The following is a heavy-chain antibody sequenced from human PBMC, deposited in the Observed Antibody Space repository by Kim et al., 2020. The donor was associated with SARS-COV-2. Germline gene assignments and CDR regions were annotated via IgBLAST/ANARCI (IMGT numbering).Heavy chain of an antibody. CDR1: GFTFSSYG. Sequence: LSLTCAASGFTFSSYGMHWVRQAPGKGLEWVAVISYDGSNKYYADSVKGRFTISRDNSKNTLYLQMNSLRAEDTAVYYCAKGPLDSSGYFFDYWGQGTLVTVSS. J-gene: IGHJ4*02. CDR3: AKGPLDSSGYFFDY. V-gene: IGHV3-30*18. D-gene: IGHD3-22*01. CDR2: ISYDGSNK.